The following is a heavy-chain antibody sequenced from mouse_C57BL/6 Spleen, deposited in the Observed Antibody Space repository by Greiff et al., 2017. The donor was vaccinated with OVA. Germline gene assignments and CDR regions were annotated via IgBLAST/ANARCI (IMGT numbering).Heavy chain of an antibody. CDR1: GYTFTSYD. CDR3: ASSYYSNYEGYYYAMDY. J-gene: IGHJ4*01. CDR2: IYPRDGST. V-gene: IGHV1-85*01. Sequence: QVQLKESGPELVKPGASVKLSCKASGYTFTSYDINWVKQRPGQGLEWIGWIYPRDGSTTYNEKFKGKATLTVDTSSSTAYMELHSLTSVDSAVYCCASSYYSNYEGYYYAMDYWGQGTSVTVSS. D-gene: IGHD2-5*01.